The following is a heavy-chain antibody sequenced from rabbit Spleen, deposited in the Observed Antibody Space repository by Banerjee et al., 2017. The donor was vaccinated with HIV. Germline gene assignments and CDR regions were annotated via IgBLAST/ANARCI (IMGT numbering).Heavy chain of an antibody. CDR3: AREDVGGSVSL. Sequence: QSLEESGGDLVKPGASLTLTCKASGFSFSSTYYICWVRQAPGKGLEWIGIIYPITETTYYANWVNGRFTISSDNAQNTVDLHMNSLTAADTATYFCAREDVGGSVSLWGQGTLVTVS. D-gene: IGHD1-1*01. CDR2: IYPITETT. J-gene: IGHJ3*01. V-gene: IGHV1S40*01. CDR1: GFSFSSTYY.